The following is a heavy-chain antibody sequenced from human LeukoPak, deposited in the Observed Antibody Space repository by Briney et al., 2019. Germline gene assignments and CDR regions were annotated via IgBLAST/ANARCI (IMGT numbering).Heavy chain of an antibody. CDR3: ARDPTDRIVVVPAAPSLYGMDV. D-gene: IGHD2-2*01. J-gene: IGHJ6*02. CDR2: INPNSGGT. Sequence: ASVKVSCKASGYTFTGYYMRWVRQAPGQGLEWMGWINPNSGGTNYAQKFQGRVTMTRDTSISTAYMELSRLRSDDTAVYYCARDPTDRIVVVPAAPSLYGMDVWGQGTTVTVSS. V-gene: IGHV1-2*02. CDR1: GYTFTGYY.